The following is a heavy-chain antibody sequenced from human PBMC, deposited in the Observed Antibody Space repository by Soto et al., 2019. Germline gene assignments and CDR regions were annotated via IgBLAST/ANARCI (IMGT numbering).Heavy chain of an antibody. V-gene: IGHV1-69*01. J-gene: IGHJ6*02. D-gene: IGHD1-7*01. CDR2: IIPIFGTA. Sequence: QVQLVQSGAEVKKPESSVKVSCKASGGTFSSYAISWVRQAPGQGLEWMGGIIPIFGTANYAQKFQGRVTITADESTSTAYMELSSMRSEDTAVYYCATITGTTIDYYYGMDVWGQGTTVTVSS. CDR3: ATITGTTIDYYYGMDV. CDR1: GGTFSSYA.